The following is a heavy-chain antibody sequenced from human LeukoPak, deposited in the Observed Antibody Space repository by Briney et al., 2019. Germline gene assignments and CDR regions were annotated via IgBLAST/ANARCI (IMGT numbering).Heavy chain of an antibody. CDR3: ARQYSSSSRTYYYYMDV. D-gene: IGHD6-6*01. J-gene: IGHJ6*03. V-gene: IGHV3-23*01. Sequence: GGSLRLSCVASGFTFSTYGMSWVRQAPGKGLEWVSAISGSGGSTYYADSVKGRFTISRDNSKSTLYLQMNSLRAEDTAVYYCARQYSSSSRTYYYYMDVWGKGTTVTVSS. CDR1: GFTFSTYG. CDR2: ISGSGGST.